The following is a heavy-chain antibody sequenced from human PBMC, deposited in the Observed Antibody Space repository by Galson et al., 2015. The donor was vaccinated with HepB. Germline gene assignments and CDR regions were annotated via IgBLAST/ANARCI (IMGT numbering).Heavy chain of an antibody. D-gene: IGHD6-13*01. V-gene: IGHV3-7*01. CDR2: IKQDGSEK. CDR3: ARAGDLYSSSWLQYFQH. J-gene: IGHJ1*01. CDR1: GYSFTSYW. Sequence: SGAEVKKPGESLKISCKGSGYSFTSYWMSWVRQAPGKGLEWVANIKQDGSEKYYVDSVKGRFTISRDNAKNSLYLQMNSLRAEDTAVYYCARAGDLYSSSWLQYFQHWGQGTLVTVSP.